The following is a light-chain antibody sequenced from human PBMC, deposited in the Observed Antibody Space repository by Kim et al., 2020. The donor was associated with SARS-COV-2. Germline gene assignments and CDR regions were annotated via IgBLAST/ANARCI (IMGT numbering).Light chain of an antibody. Sequence: SSSVGARVTITCRASQSISRYLAWYQQKPGKAPKLLIYKASTLESGVPSRFSRSGSGTEFTLTISSLRPDDFATYYCQQYSSFSTFGQGTKVDIK. J-gene: IGKJ1*01. V-gene: IGKV1-5*03. CDR2: KAS. CDR1: QSISRY. CDR3: QQYSSFST.